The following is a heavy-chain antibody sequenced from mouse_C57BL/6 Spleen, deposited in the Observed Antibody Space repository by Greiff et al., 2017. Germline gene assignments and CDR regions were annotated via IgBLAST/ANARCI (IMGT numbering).Heavy chain of an antibody. J-gene: IGHJ3*01. Sequence: QVQLQQPGTELVKPGASVKLSCKASGYTFTSYWMHWVKQRPGQGLECIGNINPSNGGTNYNEKFKSKATLTVDKSSSTAYMQLSSLTSEDSAVYYCARDGIYYGNYEGFAYWGQGTLVTVSA. CDR3: ARDGIYYGNYEGFAY. D-gene: IGHD2-1*01. CDR1: GYTFTSYW. V-gene: IGHV1-53*01. CDR2: INPSNGGT.